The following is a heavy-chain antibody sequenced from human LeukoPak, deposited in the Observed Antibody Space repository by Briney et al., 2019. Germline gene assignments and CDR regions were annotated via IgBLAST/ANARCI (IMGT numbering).Heavy chain of an antibody. CDR2: IIAILGIA. Sequence: ASVKVSCKASGGTFSSYAISWVRQAPGQGLEWMGRIIAILGIANYAQKFQGRVTITADKSTSTAYMELSSLRSEDTAVYYCASAFYYDSSGYYGYYFDYWGQGTLVTASS. D-gene: IGHD3-22*01. CDR1: GGTFSSYA. V-gene: IGHV1-69*04. CDR3: ASAFYYDSSGYYGYYFDY. J-gene: IGHJ4*02.